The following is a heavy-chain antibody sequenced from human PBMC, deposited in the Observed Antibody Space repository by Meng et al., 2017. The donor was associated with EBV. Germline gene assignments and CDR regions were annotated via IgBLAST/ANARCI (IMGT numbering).Heavy chain of an antibody. D-gene: IGHD3-10*01. J-gene: IGHJ4*02. V-gene: IGHV1-69*01. CDR3: ASESGRGYTPDY. CDR1: GGPFSYYA. CDR2: FLPRLGAP. Sequence: QVQLGRSAREGKKPGSSVTVSCKTSGGPFSYYAISWVRQAPGQGLEWLGGFLPRLGAPNYAQKFHGRVKITADESTSTHYMDLSSLRSEDTAIYYCASESGRGYTPDYWGQGTLVTVSS.